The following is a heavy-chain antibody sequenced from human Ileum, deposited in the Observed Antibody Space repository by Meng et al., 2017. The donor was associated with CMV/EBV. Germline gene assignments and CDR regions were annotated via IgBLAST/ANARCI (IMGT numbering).Heavy chain of an antibody. Sequence: GESLKISCAASGFTFGKSWMSWARQAPGKGLEWIGRIRIAPDGERTDYAAPVKGRFTISTDVSKNTLYLQMNALKTEDTAVYYCSWMNTVTTLGYWGQGTVVTVSS. J-gene: IGHJ4*02. CDR1: GFTFGKSW. V-gene: IGHV3-15*01. D-gene: IGHD4-17*01. CDR2: IRIAPDGERT. CDR3: SWMNTVTTLGY.